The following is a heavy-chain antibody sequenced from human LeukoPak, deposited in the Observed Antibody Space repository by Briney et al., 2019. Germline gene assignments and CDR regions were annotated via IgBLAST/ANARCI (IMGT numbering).Heavy chain of an antibody. CDR3: ARSSGSYYSHSDY. Sequence: SETLSLTCTVSGGSISSYYWSWIRQPPGKGLEWIGYIYYSGSTNYNPSLKSRVTISVDTSKNQFSLELSSVTAADTAVYYCARSSGSYYSHSDYWGQGTLVTVSS. CDR2: IYYSGST. D-gene: IGHD1-26*01. CDR1: GGSISSYY. V-gene: IGHV4-59*01. J-gene: IGHJ4*02.